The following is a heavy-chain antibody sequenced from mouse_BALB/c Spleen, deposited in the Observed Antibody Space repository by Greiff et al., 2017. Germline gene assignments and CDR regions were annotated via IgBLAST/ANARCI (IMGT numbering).Heavy chain of an antibody. CDR3: ASHGAFDY. Sequence: QVQLKESGPGLVAPSQSLSITCTVSGFSLTSYGVHWVRQPPGTGLEWLGVIWAGGSTNYYSALMSRLSISQDNSKSQVFLKMNSLQTDDTAMYYCASHGAFDYWGQGTTLTVSS. J-gene: IGHJ2*01. V-gene: IGHV2-9*02. CDR2: IWAGGST. CDR1: GFSLTSYG.